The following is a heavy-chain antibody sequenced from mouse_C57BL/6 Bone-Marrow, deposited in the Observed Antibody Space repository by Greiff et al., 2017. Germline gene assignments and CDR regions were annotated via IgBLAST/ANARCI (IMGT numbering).Heavy chain of an antibody. J-gene: IGHJ4*01. V-gene: IGHV5-4*01. Sequence: EVMLVESGGGLVKPGGSLKLSCAASGFTFSSYAMSWVRQTPEKRLEWVATISDGGSYTYYPDNVKGRFTISRDNAKNNLYLQMSHLKSEDTAMYYCARDRLWLPYCYAMDYWGQGTSVTVSS. D-gene: IGHD2-2*01. CDR1: GFTFSSYA. CDR3: ARDRLWLPYCYAMDY. CDR2: ISDGGSYT.